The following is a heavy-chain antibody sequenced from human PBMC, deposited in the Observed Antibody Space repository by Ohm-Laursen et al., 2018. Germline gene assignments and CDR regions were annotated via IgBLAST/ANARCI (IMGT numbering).Heavy chain of an antibody. Sequence: SLRLSCTASGFKFDGYAMHWVRQGPGKGLEWVSSVTWNSGSIAYAASVEGRFTISRDNAKSSLYLQMNSLRTEDTALYFCARRGYTYGYDDAFDIWGQGTMVTVSS. CDR2: VTWNSGSI. CDR1: GFKFDGYA. J-gene: IGHJ3*02. V-gene: IGHV3-9*01. CDR3: ARRGYTYGYDDAFDI. D-gene: IGHD5-18*01.